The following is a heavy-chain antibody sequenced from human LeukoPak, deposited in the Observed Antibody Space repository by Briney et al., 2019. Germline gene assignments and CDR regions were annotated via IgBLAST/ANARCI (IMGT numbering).Heavy chain of an antibody. V-gene: IGHV3-64D*09. J-gene: IGHJ4*02. CDR1: GFTFSNHA. CDR2: ISSNGGTT. D-gene: IGHD3-22*01. CDR3: VRDPAAYYYESTFDY. Sequence: GGSLRLSCSASGFTFSNHARHWVRQAPGKGLEFVAAISSNGGTTYHADSVEGRFAISRDNSKNTLFLQMTLLRIEDTAVYYCVRDPAAYYYESTFDYWGQGTLVTVSA.